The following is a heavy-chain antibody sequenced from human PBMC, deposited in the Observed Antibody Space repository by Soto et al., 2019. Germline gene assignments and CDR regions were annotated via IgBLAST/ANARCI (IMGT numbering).Heavy chain of an antibody. CDR2: IIPIFGTA. D-gene: IGHD2-21*02. CDR3: AREHYYCGGDCYAYYYYGMDV. Sequence: ASVKVSCKASGGTFSSYAISWVRQAPGQGLEWMGGIIPIFGTANYAQKFQGRVTITADESTSTAYMELSSLRSEDTAVYYCAREHYYCGGDCYAYYYYGMDVWGQGTTVTVSS. J-gene: IGHJ6*02. V-gene: IGHV1-69*13. CDR1: GGTFSSYA.